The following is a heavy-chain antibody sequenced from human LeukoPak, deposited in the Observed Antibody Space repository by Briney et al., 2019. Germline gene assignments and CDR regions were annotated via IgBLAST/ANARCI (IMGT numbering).Heavy chain of an antibody. CDR3: ARQWSSWYGPLRGSDY. Sequence: ASVKVSCKASGYTFTSYGISWVRQAPGQGLEWMGWISAYNGNTNYAQKLQGRVTMTTDTSTSTAYMELRSLRSDDTAVYYCARQWSSWYGPLRGSDYWGQGTLVTVSS. CDR2: ISAYNGNT. V-gene: IGHV1-18*01. D-gene: IGHD6-13*01. CDR1: GYTFTSYG. J-gene: IGHJ4*02.